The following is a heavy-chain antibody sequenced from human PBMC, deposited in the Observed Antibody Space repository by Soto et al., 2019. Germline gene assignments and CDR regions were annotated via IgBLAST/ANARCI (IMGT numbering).Heavy chain of an antibody. D-gene: IGHD3-3*01. Sequence: APGKGLEWVAFISDDGSNKYYADSMKGRFTMSRDNSKSTLYLQMNSLRVEDTAVYYCTKRRNVLRFLEWSSGMEVWGQGTTVTVSS. CDR3: TKRRNVLRFLEWSSGMEV. J-gene: IGHJ6*02. V-gene: IGHV3-30*18. CDR2: ISDDGSNK.